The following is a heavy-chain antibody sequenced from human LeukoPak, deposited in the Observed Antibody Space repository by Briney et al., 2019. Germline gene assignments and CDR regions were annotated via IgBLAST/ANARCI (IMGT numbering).Heavy chain of an antibody. D-gene: IGHD3-3*01. CDR3: ARDRGYDFWSGSFDL. J-gene: IGHJ2*01. V-gene: IGHV3-13*01. Sequence: GGSLRLSCAASGFSFNSYDMHWVRQVRGKGLEWVGAIGTGGDTYYADSVKGRFTISRENAKRSLYLQMDCLRAGETAVYYCARDRGYDFWSGSFDLWGRGTLVTVSS. CDR1: GFSFNSYD. CDR2: IGTGGDT.